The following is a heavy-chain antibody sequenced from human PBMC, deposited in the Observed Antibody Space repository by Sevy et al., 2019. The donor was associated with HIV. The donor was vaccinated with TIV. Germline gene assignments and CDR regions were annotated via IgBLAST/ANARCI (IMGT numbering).Heavy chain of an antibody. V-gene: IGHV3-23*01. CDR3: VGIVTAGSDY. D-gene: IGHD6-13*01. CDR1: GFIFRSYV. J-gene: IGHJ4*02. Sequence: GGSLRLSCAASGFIFRSYVMSWVRQAPGKGLEWVSTISGSGGSTYYADSVKGRFTISRDNSNNALFLEMNSLRADDTAVYYCVGIVTAGSDYRGQGTLVTVSS. CDR2: ISGSGGST.